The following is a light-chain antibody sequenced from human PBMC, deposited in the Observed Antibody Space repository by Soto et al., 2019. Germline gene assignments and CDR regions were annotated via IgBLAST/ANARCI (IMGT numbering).Light chain of an antibody. CDR3: QQYGSSPDT. CDR1: QSFSSSY. J-gene: IGKJ2*01. CDR2: GAS. Sequence: IVLTQSPGTLSLSPGERATLSCRSRQSFSSSYLAWYQQNPGQAPRLLIYGASSRATGIPDRFSGSGSGTDFTLTISRLEPEDFAVYYCQQYGSSPDTFGQGTKLEIK. V-gene: IGKV3-20*01.